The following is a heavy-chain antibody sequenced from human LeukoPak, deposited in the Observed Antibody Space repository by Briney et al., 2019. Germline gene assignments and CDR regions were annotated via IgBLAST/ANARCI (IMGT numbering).Heavy chain of an antibody. CDR3: ASLRAAAGTFDY. J-gene: IGHJ4*02. V-gene: IGHV1-46*03. D-gene: IGHD6-13*01. CDR2: INPSGGST. CDR1: GYTFTGYY. Sequence: ASVKVSCKASGYTFTGYYMHWVRQAPGQGLEWMGIINPSGGSTSYAQKFQGRVTMTRDTSTSTVYMELSSLRSEDTAVYYCASLRAAAGTFDYWGQGTLVTVSS.